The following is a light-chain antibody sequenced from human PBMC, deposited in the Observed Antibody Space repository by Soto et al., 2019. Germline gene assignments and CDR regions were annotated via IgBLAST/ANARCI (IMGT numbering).Light chain of an antibody. CDR3: QRYNSNSRT. CDR2: DAS. Sequence: DIQMTQSPSTLSASVGDRVTITCRASQNVDHWVAWYQQKPGKAPKFLIYDASNLESGVPSRFSGRGSGTEFTLTISSLQPDDFATYYCQRYNSNSRTFGQGNRV. J-gene: IGKJ1*01. V-gene: IGKV1-5*01. CDR1: QNVDHW.